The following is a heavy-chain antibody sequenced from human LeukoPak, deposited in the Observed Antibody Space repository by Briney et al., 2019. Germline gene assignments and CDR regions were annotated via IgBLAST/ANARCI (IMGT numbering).Heavy chain of an antibody. CDR2: INPNSGGT. Sequence: ASVKVSCKASGYTFTGYYMHWVRQAPGQGLEWMGWINPNSGGTNYAQKFQGRVTMTRDTSISTAYMELSSLRSEDTAVYYCASSMIGEYYDSSGYPMGIYDAFDIWGQGTMVTVSS. J-gene: IGHJ3*02. CDR3: ASSMIGEYYDSSGYPMGIYDAFDI. CDR1: GYTFTGYY. D-gene: IGHD3-22*01. V-gene: IGHV1-2*02.